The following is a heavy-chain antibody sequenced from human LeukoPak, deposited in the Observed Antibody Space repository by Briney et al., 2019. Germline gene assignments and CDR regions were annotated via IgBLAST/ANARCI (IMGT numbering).Heavy chain of an antibody. V-gene: IGHV4-59*12. Sequence: PSETLSLTCSVCRGFIRTCYCIWIRQPPGKGLEWIGYIYFSGSTNYNPSLKSRVTMSVDTSKNQFSLKQSSVTAADTAVYDCVRGFGGAAGDYWGQGTLVTVSS. D-gene: IGHD6-13*01. CDR2: IYFSGST. CDR1: RGFIRTCY. J-gene: IGHJ4*02. CDR3: VRGFGGAAGDY.